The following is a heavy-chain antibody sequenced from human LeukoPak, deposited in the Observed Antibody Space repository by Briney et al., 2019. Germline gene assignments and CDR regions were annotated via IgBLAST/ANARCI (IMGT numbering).Heavy chain of an antibody. CDR1: GFTVSSNY. J-gene: IGHJ4*02. V-gene: IGHV3-7*03. CDR3: ARDGGYSSGSTYFDY. CDR2: IKQDGSEK. Sequence: GGSLRLSCAASGFTVSSNYMSWVRQAPGKGLEWVANIKQDGSEKYYVDSVKGRFTISRDNAKNSLYLQMNSLRAEDTAVYYCARDGGYSSGSTYFDYWGQGTLVTVSS. D-gene: IGHD6-19*01.